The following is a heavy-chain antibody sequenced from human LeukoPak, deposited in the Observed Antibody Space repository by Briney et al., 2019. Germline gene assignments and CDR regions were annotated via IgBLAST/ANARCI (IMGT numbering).Heavy chain of an antibody. V-gene: IGHV1-8*01. Sequence: ASVKVSXKASGYTFTSYDINWVRQATGQGLEWMGWMNPNSGNTGYAQKFQGRVTMTRNTSISTAYMELSSLRSEDTAVYYCAKRYGSYYRAFDIWGQGTMVTVSS. CDR1: GYTFTSYD. CDR3: AKRYGSYYRAFDI. D-gene: IGHD1-26*01. CDR2: MNPNSGNT. J-gene: IGHJ3*02.